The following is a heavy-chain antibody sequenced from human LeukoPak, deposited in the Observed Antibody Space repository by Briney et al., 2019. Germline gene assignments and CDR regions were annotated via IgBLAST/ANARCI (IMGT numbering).Heavy chain of an antibody. Sequence: PGGSLRLSCAASGFTFSSYWMHWVRQAPGKGLVWVSRISSDGRSTSYADSVKGRFTISRDNSKNTLYLQMNSLRAEDTAVYYCVRVLAEGHYYDSSGYHYYYYGMDVWGQGTTVTVSS. V-gene: IGHV3-74*01. CDR1: GFTFSSYW. D-gene: IGHD3-22*01. CDR3: VRVLAEGHYYDSSGYHYYYYGMDV. CDR2: ISSDGRST. J-gene: IGHJ6*02.